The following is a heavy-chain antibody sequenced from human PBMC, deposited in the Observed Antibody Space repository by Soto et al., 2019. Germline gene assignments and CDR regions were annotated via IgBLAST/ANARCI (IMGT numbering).Heavy chain of an antibody. CDR1: GYSFTTYW. CDR3: ARLTLAHDSSGYHIFDY. J-gene: IGHJ4*02. V-gene: IGHV5-10-1*01. CDR2: IDPTDSYT. D-gene: IGHD3-22*01. Sequence: GESLKISCQASGYSFTTYWISWVRQMPGKGLECMGRIDPTDSYTDYGPSFEGHVTMSVDRSINTAYLEWSSLKASDSAMYYCARLTLAHDSSGYHIFDYWGRGTLVTVSS.